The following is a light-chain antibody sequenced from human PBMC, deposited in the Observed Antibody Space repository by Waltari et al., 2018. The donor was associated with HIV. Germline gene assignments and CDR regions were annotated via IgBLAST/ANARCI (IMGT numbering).Light chain of an antibody. CDR3: QQRSNWPPDFT. CDR2: DAS. J-gene: IGKJ3*01. Sequence: EIVLTQSPATLSLSPGERATLSCRASQSVSSYLAWYQQKPGQAPRLFIYDASNRATGIPARFSGSGSGTDFTLTISSLEPEDFAVYYCQQRSNWPPDFTFGPGTKVDIK. CDR1: QSVSSY. V-gene: IGKV3-11*01.